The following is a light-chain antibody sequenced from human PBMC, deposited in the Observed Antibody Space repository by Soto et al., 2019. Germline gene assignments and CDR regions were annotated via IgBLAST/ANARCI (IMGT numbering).Light chain of an antibody. Sequence: DIPMTQSPSILSASVGDRVTITCRASQSISNWLAWYQQKPGRAPKVLIYDASSLQSGVPSRFSGSGSGTEFTLTISSLQPDDIATYYCQKYKSYSYTFGQGTNLEI. J-gene: IGKJ2*01. V-gene: IGKV1-5*01. CDR2: DAS. CDR3: QKYKSYSYT. CDR1: QSISNW.